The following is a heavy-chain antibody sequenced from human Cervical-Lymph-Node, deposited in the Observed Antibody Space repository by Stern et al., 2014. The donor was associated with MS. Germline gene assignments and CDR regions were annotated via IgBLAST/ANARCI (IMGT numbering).Heavy chain of an antibody. CDR3: ARDRGSYSDY. Sequence: QVQLGQSGAEVERPGASVKVSCKASGYTFTAYFLHWVRQAPGQGLEWMGWISHKTGSATYAQKFQDRVTMTRDTSINTGYMEVSSLRSDDTAVYYCARDRGSYSDYWGQGTLVAVSS. J-gene: IGHJ4*02. CDR1: GYTFTAYF. D-gene: IGHD1-26*01. V-gene: IGHV1-2*02. CDR2: ISHKTGSA.